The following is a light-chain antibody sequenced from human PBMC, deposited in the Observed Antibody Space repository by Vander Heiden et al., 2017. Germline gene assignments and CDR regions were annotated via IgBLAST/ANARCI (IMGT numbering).Light chain of an antibody. V-gene: IGKV3-20*01. CDR3: QQCAASPVT. CDR1: QNAYSNF. CDR2: GTS. Sequence: EIVLTQSPGTLFLSPGDSATLSCRASQNAYSNFLAWYQQKPGQPPRLLIYGTSSRAAGVPDRFSGSGSGTDFTLTISRLEPEGFAVYYCQQCAASPVTFGRGTKVELK. J-gene: IGKJ1*01.